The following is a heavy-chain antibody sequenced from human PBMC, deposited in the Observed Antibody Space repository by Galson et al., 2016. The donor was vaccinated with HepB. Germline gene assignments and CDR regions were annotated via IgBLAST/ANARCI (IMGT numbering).Heavy chain of an antibody. CDR1: VFTYSSDS. V-gene: IGHV3-21*01. CDR2: ISSSSNYI. D-gene: IGHD5-12*01. J-gene: IGHJ4*02. CDR3: ARDPPRLSGYVYDY. Sequence: SLRLSCAASVFTYSSDSMSWVRQAPGQGLEWVSSISSSSNYIYYADSVKGRFTISRDNTKNSLYLQMNSLGVEDTAVYYCARDPPRLSGYVYDYWGQGTLVTVSS.